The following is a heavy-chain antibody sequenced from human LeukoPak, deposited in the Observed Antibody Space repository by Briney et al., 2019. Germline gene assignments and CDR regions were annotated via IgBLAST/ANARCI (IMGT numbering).Heavy chain of an antibody. V-gene: IGHV3-7*01. D-gene: IGHD1-26*01. CDR2: IKEDGSEK. CDR1: GFTFSNYW. J-gene: IGHJ4*02. CDR3: AHGGSYFDY. Sequence: GGSLRLSCAASGFTFSNYWMSWVRQAPGKGLEWVANIKEDGSEKHYVDSVKGRFTISRDNAKDSLYLQMNSLRAEDSAVYFCAHGGSYFDYWGQGTLVTVSS.